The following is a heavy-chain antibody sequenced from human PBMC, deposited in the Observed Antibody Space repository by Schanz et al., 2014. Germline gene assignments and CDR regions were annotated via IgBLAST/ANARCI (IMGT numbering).Heavy chain of an antibody. CDR2: ISPLLGVA. CDR3: ATCSGGTCHAKPVLDN. Sequence: QVQLVQSGAEVKKPGSSVKVSCKPSGGTFVTFFFTWVRQAPGQGPQWMGRISPLLGVANYAQEFQGRLTITADTFTSTAYMELSSLRSEDTAVYYCATCSGGTCHAKPVLDNWGQGTLVTVSS. CDR1: GGTFVTFF. V-gene: IGHV1-69*02. D-gene: IGHD2-15*01. J-gene: IGHJ4*02.